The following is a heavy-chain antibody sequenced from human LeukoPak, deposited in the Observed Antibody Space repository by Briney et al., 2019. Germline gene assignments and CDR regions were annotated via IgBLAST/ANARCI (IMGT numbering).Heavy chain of an antibody. CDR2: IYYSGST. CDR1: GGSISSSSYY. CDR3: AREDIVATIWAFDI. Sequence: PSETLSLTCTVSGGSISSSSYYWGWIRQPPGKGLEWIGSIYYSGSTYYNPSLKSRVTISVDTSKNQFSLKLSSVTAADTAVYYCAREDIVATIWAFDIWGQGTMVTVSS. D-gene: IGHD5-12*01. V-gene: IGHV4-39*07. J-gene: IGHJ3*02.